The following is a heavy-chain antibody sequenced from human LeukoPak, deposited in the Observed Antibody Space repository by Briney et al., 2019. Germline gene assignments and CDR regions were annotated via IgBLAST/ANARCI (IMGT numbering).Heavy chain of an antibody. CDR3: ARDDGDY. J-gene: IGHJ4*02. Sequence: SGGSLRLSCAASGFTFSSYAMSWVRQAPGKGLEWVSSISSSSSYIYYADSVKGRFTISRDNAKNSLYLQMNSLRAEDTAVYYCARDDGDYWGQGTLVTVSS. CDR1: GFTFSSYA. CDR2: ISSSSSYI. D-gene: IGHD5-24*01. V-gene: IGHV3-21*01.